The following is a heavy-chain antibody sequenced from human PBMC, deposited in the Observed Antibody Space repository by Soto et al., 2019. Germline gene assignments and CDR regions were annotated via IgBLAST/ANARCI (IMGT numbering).Heavy chain of an antibody. Sequence: PGESLKISCKGSVYNFAGYWIALVRQMPGKGLELMGIIDPSDSDTRYRPSFQGQVTISADKSISSAYLQWSSLRASDTAMYYCARGGVSTRPFDYWGQGTPVTVYS. CDR1: VYNFAGYW. CDR3: ARGGVSTRPFDY. D-gene: IGHD3-3*01. V-gene: IGHV5-51*01. CDR2: IDPSDSDT. J-gene: IGHJ4*02.